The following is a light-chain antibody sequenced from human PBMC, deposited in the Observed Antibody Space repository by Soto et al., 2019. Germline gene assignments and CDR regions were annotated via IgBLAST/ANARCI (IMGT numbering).Light chain of an antibody. J-gene: IGLJ3*02. CDR1: NSDVGGYDR. Sequence: QSVLTQPVSVSGSPGQSITISCTGTNSDVGGYDRVSWYQHHPGKAPKLLIFEVYNRPSGISDRFSGSKSGDTASLTISGLQAEDEADYYCISYIPSTTTHWVFGGGTKVTVL. CDR3: ISYIPSTTTHWV. V-gene: IGLV2-14*01. CDR2: EVY.